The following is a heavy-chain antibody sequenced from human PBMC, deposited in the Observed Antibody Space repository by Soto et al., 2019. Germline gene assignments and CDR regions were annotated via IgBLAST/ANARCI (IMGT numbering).Heavy chain of an antibody. V-gene: IGHV3-33*01. CDR1: GFTFRNYG. CDR2: IWYDGSDK. J-gene: IGHJ4*02. CDR3: ARGGPNGSHFDY. Sequence: VQLVESGGGVVQPGKSVRLSCAASGFTFRNYGMHWVRQAPGKGLEWVAVIWYDGSDKYYVDSVKGRFTISRDNSKNTLYLRMNGLRAEDTAVYYCARGGPNGSHFDYWGQGTLVTVSS. D-gene: IGHD1-1*01.